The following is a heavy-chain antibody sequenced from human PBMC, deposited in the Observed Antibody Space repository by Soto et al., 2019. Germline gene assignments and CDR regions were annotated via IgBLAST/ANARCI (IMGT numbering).Heavy chain of an antibody. Sequence: GGSLRLSCAASGFTFSSYGMHWVRQAPGKGLEWVAVIWYDGSNKYYADSVKGRFTISRDNSKNKLYLQMNSLKAEDTAVYYCARAPSDIVVVPAAEDYYYYYYGMDVWGQGTTVTVSS. CDR3: ARAPSDIVVVPAAEDYYYYYYGMDV. CDR2: IWYDGSNK. J-gene: IGHJ6*02. V-gene: IGHV3-33*01. CDR1: GFTFSSYG. D-gene: IGHD2-2*01.